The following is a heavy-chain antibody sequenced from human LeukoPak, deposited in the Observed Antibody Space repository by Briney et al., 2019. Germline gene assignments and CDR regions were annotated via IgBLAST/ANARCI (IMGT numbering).Heavy chain of an antibody. D-gene: IGHD3-22*01. Sequence: ASVKVSCKASGYTFTSYGISWVRQAPGQGLEWMGWISAYNGNTNYAQKLQGRVTMTTDTSTSTAYMELRSLRSDETAVYYCALTDYYDSSGLFSTEYFQHWGQGTLVTVSS. CDR3: ALTDYYDSSGLFSTEYFQH. V-gene: IGHV1-18*01. CDR2: ISAYNGNT. CDR1: GYTFTSYG. J-gene: IGHJ1*01.